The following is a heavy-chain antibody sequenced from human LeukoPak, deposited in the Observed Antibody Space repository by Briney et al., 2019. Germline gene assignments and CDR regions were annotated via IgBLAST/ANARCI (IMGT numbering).Heavy chain of an antibody. Sequence: PGGSLRLSCAAAGFTFSSFCMYWVRQAPGKGLEWVSFIQYDGGNKYYADSVKGRFTISRDTSANTLYLQMSSMRIEDTGVYFCATDSYGLASVYYYMDVWGKGTTVTVSS. J-gene: IGHJ6*03. CDR2: IQYDGGNK. CDR1: GFTFSSFC. V-gene: IGHV3-30*02. CDR3: ATDSYGLASVYYYMDV. D-gene: IGHD3-10*01.